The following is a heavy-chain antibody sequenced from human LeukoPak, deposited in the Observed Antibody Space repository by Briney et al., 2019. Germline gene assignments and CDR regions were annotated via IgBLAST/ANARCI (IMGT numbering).Heavy chain of an antibody. Sequence: SETLSLTCTVSGGSISSYYWSWIRQPPGKGLEWIGYIYYSGTTNYNPSLKSRVTISIDTSQNQFSLRLSSVTAANTAVYYCARGPPVAGTPRIDYWGQGTLVTVSS. D-gene: IGHD6-19*01. J-gene: IGHJ4*02. V-gene: IGHV4-59*01. CDR2: IYYSGTT. CDR3: ARGPPVAGTPRIDY. CDR1: GGSISSYY.